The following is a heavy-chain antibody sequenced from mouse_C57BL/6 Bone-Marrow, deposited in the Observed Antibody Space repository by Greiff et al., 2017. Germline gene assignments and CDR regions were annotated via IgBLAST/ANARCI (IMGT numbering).Heavy chain of an antibody. CDR3: ARSMTTVVFDY. J-gene: IGHJ2*01. Sequence: EVQLQQSGPVLVKPGASVKMSCKASGYTFTDYYMNWVKQSHGKSLEWFGVINPYNGGTSYNQKFNGKATLTVDKSSSTAYLELNSLTSEDSAVYYCARSMTTVVFDYWGQGTTLTVSS. D-gene: IGHD1-1*01. CDR2: INPYNGGT. V-gene: IGHV1-19*01. CDR1: GYTFTDYY.